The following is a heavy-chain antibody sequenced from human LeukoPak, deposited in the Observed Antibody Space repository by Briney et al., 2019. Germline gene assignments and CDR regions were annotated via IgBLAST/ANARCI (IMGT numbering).Heavy chain of an antibody. V-gene: IGHV1-46*01. CDR1: GYTFTSYY. Sequence: ASVKVSCKASGYTFTSYYMHWVRQAPGQGLEWMGIINPSGGSTSYAQKFQGRVTMTRDMSTSTVYMELSSLRSEDTAVYYCARDKSSSSGWYWNTPNWFDPWGQGTLVTVSS. J-gene: IGHJ5*02. D-gene: IGHD6-19*01. CDR3: ARDKSSSSGWYWNTPNWFDP. CDR2: INPSGGST.